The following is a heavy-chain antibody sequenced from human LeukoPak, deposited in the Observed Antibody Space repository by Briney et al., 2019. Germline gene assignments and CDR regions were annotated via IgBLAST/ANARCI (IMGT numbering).Heavy chain of an antibody. D-gene: IGHD3-10*01. V-gene: IGHV3-23*01. CDR2: ISGSGGRK. CDR1: GFTFSSYA. CDR3: AKAGHVLLWFGESLFGAFDI. J-gene: IGHJ3*02. Sequence: PGGSLRLSCAASGFTFSSYAMSWVRQAPGKGLEWVSAISGSGGRKYYAHSVTGGFPISRDNSKNTLYLQMNSLRAEDTAVYYCAKAGHVLLWFGESLFGAFDIWGQGTMVTVSS.